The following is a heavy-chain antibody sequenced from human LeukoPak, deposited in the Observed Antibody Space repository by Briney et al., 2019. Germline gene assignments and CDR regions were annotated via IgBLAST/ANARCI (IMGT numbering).Heavy chain of an antibody. CDR1: GFTFSSYG. D-gene: IGHD2-2*01. J-gene: IGHJ3*01. V-gene: IGHV3-30*02. CDR3: AKDFLIKMRTPGAFDL. CDR2: VRYDGSDK. Sequence: GGSLRLSCAASGFTFSSYGMHWVRQTPGKGLEWVAFVRYDGSDKYYADSVKGRFTIYRDNSKNTLHLQMNSLRPEDTAVYYCAKDFLIKMRTPGAFDLWGQGTMVTVSS.